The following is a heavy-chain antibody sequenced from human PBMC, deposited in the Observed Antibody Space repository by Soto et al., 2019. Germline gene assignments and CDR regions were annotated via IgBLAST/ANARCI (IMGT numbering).Heavy chain of an antibody. CDR3: ATFSDV. Sequence: GESLKISCKGSGYNFTNYLIIWVRQMPGKGLEWMGRIDPSDSYTKYSPSLQGHATISADKSIGTAYLQWSRLKASDTAMYYCATFSDVWGQGTTVTV. CDR2: IDPSDSYT. J-gene: IGHJ6*02. CDR1: GYNFTNYL. V-gene: IGHV5-10-1*01.